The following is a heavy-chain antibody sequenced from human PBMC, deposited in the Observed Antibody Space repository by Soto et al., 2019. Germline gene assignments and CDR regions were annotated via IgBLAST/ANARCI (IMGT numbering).Heavy chain of an antibody. CDR3: ARGVGATPLDY. J-gene: IGHJ4*02. CDR2: IYYSGST. CDR1: GGSISSSSYY. V-gene: IGHV4-39*01. D-gene: IGHD1-26*01. Sequence: QLQLQESGPGLVKPSETLSLTCTVSGGSISSSSYYWGWIRQPPGKGLEWIGSIYYSGSTYYNPSLKSRVTISVDTSKNQFSLKLSSVTAADTAVYYCARGVGATPLDYWGQGTLVTVSS.